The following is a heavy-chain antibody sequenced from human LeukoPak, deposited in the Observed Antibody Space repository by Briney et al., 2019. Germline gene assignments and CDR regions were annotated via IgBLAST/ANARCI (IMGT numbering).Heavy chain of an antibody. D-gene: IGHD1-26*01. CDR1: GFTVSGIH. J-gene: IGHJ1*01. CDR2: IYSGGST. V-gene: IGHV3-53*01. Sequence: GGSLRLSCAVSGFTVSGIHINWVRQAPGKGLEWVSVIYSGGSTYYADSMKGRFTISGDNSKNMVFLQMNSLRVEDTAVYYCAASIVDFTYGEHFQHWGQGTLVTVSS. CDR3: AASIVDFTYGEHFQH.